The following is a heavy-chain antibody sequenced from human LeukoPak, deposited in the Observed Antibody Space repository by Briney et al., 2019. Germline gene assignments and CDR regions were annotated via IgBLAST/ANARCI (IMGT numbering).Heavy chain of an antibody. V-gene: IGHV3-74*03. D-gene: IGHD2-8*01. CDR2: ITSDGSST. CDR3: ARTLMGSLDV. J-gene: IGHJ6*04. Sequence: GGSLRLSCAASGFTFSNTWMHWVRQPPGKGLVWVARITSDGSSTTYAESVKGRFTISRDNAKNTLYLQMNSLRAEDTAVYYCARTLMGSLDVWGKGTTVTISS. CDR1: GFTFSNTW.